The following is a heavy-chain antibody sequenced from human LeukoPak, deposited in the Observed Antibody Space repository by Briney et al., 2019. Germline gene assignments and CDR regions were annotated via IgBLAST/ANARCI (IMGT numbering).Heavy chain of an antibody. D-gene: IGHD1-26*01. CDR2: IRSQAYGETT. CDR3: AKGDLPLLYGGAFDS. Sequence: GGSLRLSCTTSGFTFGDYAMSWVRQAPGKGLEWVGFIRSQAYGETTEHAASVKGRFTISRDDSESIAYLQMNSLRAEDTAVYYCAKGDLPLLYGGAFDSWGQGILVTVSS. V-gene: IGHV3-49*04. CDR1: GFTFGDYA. J-gene: IGHJ4*02.